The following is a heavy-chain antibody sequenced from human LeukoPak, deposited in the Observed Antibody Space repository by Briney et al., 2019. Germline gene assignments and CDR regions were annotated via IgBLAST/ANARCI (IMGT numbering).Heavy chain of an antibody. Sequence: SETLSLTCTVSGGSIGSYYWSWIRQPPGKGLEWIGYIYYSGSTNYNPSLKSRVTISVDTSKNQFSLKLSSVTAADTAVYYCARGTGYSSSWLPPDYWGQGTLVTVSS. V-gene: IGHV4-59*12. CDR1: GGSIGSYY. CDR3: ARGTGYSSSWLPPDY. CDR2: IYYSGST. J-gene: IGHJ4*02. D-gene: IGHD6-13*01.